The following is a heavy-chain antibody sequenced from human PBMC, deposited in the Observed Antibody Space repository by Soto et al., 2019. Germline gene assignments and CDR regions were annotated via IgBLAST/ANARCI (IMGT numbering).Heavy chain of an antibody. V-gene: IGHV3-30*03. CDR3: GITGLRNQYYYYGMDV. Sequence: VQLVESGGGVVQPGRSLRLSCAASGFTFSSYGMHWVRQAPGKGLEWVAVISYDGSNKYYADSVKGRFTISRDNSKNTLYLQMNSLRAEDTAVYYCGITGLRNQYYYYGMDVWGQGTTVTVSS. D-gene: IGHD1-20*01. CDR2: ISYDGSNK. CDR1: GFTFSSYG. J-gene: IGHJ6*02.